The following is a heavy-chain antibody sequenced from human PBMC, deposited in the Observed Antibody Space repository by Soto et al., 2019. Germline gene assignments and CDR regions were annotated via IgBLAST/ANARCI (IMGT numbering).Heavy chain of an antibody. V-gene: IGHV4-39*01. CDR1: GGSISSSSYY. CDR3: ARGYYYDSSGYLSYYYYGMDV. CDR2: IYYSGST. J-gene: IGHJ6*02. Sequence: NPSETLSLTCTVSGGSISSSSYYWGWIRQPPGKGLEWIGSIYYSGSTYYNPSLKSRVTISVDTSKNQFSLKLSSVTAADTAVYYCARGYYYDSSGYLSYYYYGMDVWGQGTTVTVSS. D-gene: IGHD3-22*01.